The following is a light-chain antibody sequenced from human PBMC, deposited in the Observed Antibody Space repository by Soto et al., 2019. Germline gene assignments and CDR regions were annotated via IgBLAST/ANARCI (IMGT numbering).Light chain of an antibody. CDR1: SSDVGGYNY. CDR3: CSYTTTSTLV. J-gene: IGLJ2*01. CDR2: DVS. V-gene: IGLV2-14*03. Sequence: QSVLTQPASVSGSPGQSITISCTGTSSDVGGYNYVSWYQQYPGKAPKVMIYDVSNRPSGVSNRFSGSKSGSTASLTISGLQAEDEDDYYCCSYTTTSTLVFGGGTKLTVL.